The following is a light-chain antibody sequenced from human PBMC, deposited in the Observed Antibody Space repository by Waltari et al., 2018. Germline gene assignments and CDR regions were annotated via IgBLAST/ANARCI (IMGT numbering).Light chain of an antibody. V-gene: IGKV3-15*01. CDR1: QSVSSN. J-gene: IGKJ2*02. CDR3: QQYNTWPPST. Sequence: EIVMTQSTAALSVSPGGRATLSCRASQSVSSNLAWYQHKPGQPPRLLISGASTRATGVPARFSGSGSGTEFTLTISSLQSEDSAIYYCQQYNTWPPSTFGQGTKLEIK. CDR2: GAS.